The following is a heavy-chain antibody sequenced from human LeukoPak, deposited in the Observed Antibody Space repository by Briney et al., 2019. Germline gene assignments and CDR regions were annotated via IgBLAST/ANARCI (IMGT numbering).Heavy chain of an antibody. CDR2: IYYSGST. J-gene: IGHJ3*02. CDR3: ARDLVDTATVGAFDI. Sequence: PSETLSLTCTVSGGSISSYYWSCIRQPPGKGLEWIGYIYYSGSTNYNPSLKSRVTISVDTSKNQFSLKLSSVTAADTAVYYCARDLVDTATVGAFDIWGQGTMVTVSS. CDR1: GGSISSYY. D-gene: IGHD5-18*01. V-gene: IGHV4-59*01.